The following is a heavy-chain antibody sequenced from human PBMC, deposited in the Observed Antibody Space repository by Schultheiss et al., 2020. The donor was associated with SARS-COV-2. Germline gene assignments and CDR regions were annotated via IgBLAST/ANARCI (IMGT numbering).Heavy chain of an antibody. V-gene: IGHV3-21*01. CDR2: ISSSSSYI. CDR3: ARDAIAVDRSSWLYYYYYYYMDV. Sequence: GGSLRLSCAASGFTFSSYSMNWVRQAPGKGLEWVSSISSSSSYIYYADSVKGRFTISRDNAKNSLYLQMNSLRAEDTAVYYCARDAIAVDRSSWLYYYYYYYMDVWGKGTTVTVSS. CDR1: GFTFSSYS. D-gene: IGHD6-13*01. J-gene: IGHJ6*03.